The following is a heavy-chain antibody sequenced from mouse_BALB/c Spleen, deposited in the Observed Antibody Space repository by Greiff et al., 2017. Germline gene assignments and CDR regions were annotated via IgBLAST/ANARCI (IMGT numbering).Heavy chain of an antibody. J-gene: IGHJ2*01. D-gene: IGHD1-1*01. CDR3: ARGGGSSPYYFDN. CDR2: INPSTGYT. V-gene: IGHV1-4*01. Sequence: VKLQESGAELVRPGTSVKVSCKASGYAFTNYLIEWVKQRPGQGLEWIGYINPSTGYTEYNQKFKDKATLTADKSSSTAYMQLSSLTSEDSAVYYWARGGGSSPYYFDNWGQGTTLTVSS. CDR1: GYAFTNYL.